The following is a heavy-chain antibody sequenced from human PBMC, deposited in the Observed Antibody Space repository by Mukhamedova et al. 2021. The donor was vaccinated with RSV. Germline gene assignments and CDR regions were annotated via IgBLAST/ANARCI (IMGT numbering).Heavy chain of an antibody. D-gene: IGHD6-19*01. CDR3: AKSPYSSGWYIEY. V-gene: IGHV3-23*01. Sequence: TISRDNSKNTLYLQMNSLRAEDTAVYYCAKSPYSSGWYIEYWGQGTLVTVSS. J-gene: IGHJ4*02.